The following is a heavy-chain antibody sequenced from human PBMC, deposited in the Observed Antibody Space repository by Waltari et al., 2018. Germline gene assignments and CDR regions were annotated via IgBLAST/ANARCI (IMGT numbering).Heavy chain of an antibody. CDR3: AKAVDYNFWGGFDK. CDR1: GFTFGSYA. D-gene: IGHD3-3*01. J-gene: IGHJ4*02. V-gene: IGHV3-23*01. Sequence: EVQLLASGGDLVQPGGSLGLSCAASGFTFGSYAMSWVRQSPGKGLEWVSGTSPGGGNTYYADSLKGRFTISRSNSKNSLYLQMNSLTADDTAVYYCAKAVDYNFWGGFDKWGQGTLVTVSS. CDR2: TSPGGGNT.